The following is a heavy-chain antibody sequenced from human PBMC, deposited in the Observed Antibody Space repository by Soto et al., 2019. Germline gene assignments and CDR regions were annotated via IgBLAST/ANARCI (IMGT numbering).Heavy chain of an antibody. CDR1: GFTFSSYA. V-gene: IGHV3-23*01. CDR2: ISGSGGST. Sequence: GGSLRLSCAASGFTFSSYAMSWVRQAPGKGLEWVSAISGSGGSTYYADSVKGRFTISRDNSKNTLYLQMNSLRAEDTAVYYCAKVMHNFGVVIIRYYFDYWGQGTLVTVSS. D-gene: IGHD3-3*01. J-gene: IGHJ4*02. CDR3: AKVMHNFGVVIIRYYFDY.